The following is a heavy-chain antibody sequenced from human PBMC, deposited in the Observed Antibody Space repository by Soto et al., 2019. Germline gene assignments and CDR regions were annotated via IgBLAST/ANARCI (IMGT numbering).Heavy chain of an antibody. CDR3: AKDRRAGGNSAFYFDF. Sequence: PGGSLRLSCAASGFKFSNYAMLWVRQAPGKGLEWVSLISATGGGTYYADSVKGRFTISRDNSHNTLYLQVHSLTAEDTAVYYCAKDRRAGGNSAFYFDFWGQGAQVTGSS. D-gene: IGHD3-16*01. CDR1: GFKFSNYA. CDR2: ISATGGGT. J-gene: IGHJ4*02. V-gene: IGHV3-23*01.